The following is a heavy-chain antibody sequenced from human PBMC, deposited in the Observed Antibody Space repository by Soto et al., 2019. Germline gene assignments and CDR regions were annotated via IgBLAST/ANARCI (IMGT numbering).Heavy chain of an antibody. CDR1: GFTFSSYG. CDR3: AREAGYGSGSYYNLDY. CDR2: IWYDGSNK. D-gene: IGHD3-10*01. J-gene: IGHJ4*02. V-gene: IGHV3-33*01. Sequence: QVQLVESGGGAVQPGRSLRLSCAASGFTFSSYGMHWVRQAPGKGLEWVAVIWYDGSNKYYADSVKGRFTISRDNSKNTLYLQMNSLRAEDTAVYYCAREAGYGSGSYYNLDYWGQGTLVTVSS.